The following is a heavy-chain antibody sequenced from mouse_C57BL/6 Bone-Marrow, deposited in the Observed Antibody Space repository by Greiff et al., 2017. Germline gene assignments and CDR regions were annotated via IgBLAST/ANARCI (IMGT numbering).Heavy chain of an antibody. V-gene: IGHV1-69*01. D-gene: IGHD2-3*01. CDR2: IDPSDSYT. CDR3: ARGWLLPAMDY. CDR1: GYTFTSYW. J-gene: IGHJ4*01. Sequence: VQLQQPGAELVMPGASVKLSCKASGYTFTSYWMHWVKQRPGQGLEWIGEIDPSDSYTKYNQKFKGKSTLTVDKSSSTAYMHLMSLTSEYSAVYYCARGWLLPAMDYWGQGTSVTVSS.